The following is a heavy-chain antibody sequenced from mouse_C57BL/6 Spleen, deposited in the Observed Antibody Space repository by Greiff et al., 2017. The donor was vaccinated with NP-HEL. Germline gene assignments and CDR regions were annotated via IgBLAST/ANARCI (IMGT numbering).Heavy chain of an antibody. J-gene: IGHJ4*01. CDR1: GFSLTSYG. D-gene: IGHD2-10*02. V-gene: IGHV2-2*01. Sequence: VQLQQSGPGLVQPSQSLSITCTVSGFSLTSYGVHWVRQSPGKGLEWLGVIWSGGSTDYNAAFLSRLSISKDNSKSQVFFKMNSLQDDDTTIYCCARNLACAMDYWGQGTSVTVSS. CDR3: ARNLACAMDY. CDR2: IWSGGST.